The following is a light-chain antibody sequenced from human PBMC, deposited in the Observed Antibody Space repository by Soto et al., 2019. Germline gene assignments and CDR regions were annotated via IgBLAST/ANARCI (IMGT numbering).Light chain of an antibody. CDR3: QQYNSFSIT. V-gene: IGKV1-5*01. CDR2: DAS. CDR1: QSISSW. J-gene: IGKJ4*01. Sequence: DIQLTQSPSTLSASVGDRVTITCRASQSISSWLAWYQQKPGKAPQLLIYDASSLPSGVPSRFSGSGSGTEFTLTISSLQPDEFATYYCQQYNSFSITFGGGTKVEIK.